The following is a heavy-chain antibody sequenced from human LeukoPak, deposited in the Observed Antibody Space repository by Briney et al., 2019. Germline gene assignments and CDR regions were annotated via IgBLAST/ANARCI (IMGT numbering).Heavy chain of an antibody. Sequence: ASVWVSCKAFGYTFTGYYIQWVCQAPGQGVEWWGWISPNSVCTNYVQKFQGRVTMTRDTSISTAYMELSRLRSDDTAVYYCARDGYVGSYYMDVWGKGTTVTVSS. D-gene: IGHD1-1*01. CDR2: ISPNSVCT. CDR3: ARDGYVGSYYMDV. V-gene: IGHV1-2*02. CDR1: GYTFTGYY. J-gene: IGHJ6*03.